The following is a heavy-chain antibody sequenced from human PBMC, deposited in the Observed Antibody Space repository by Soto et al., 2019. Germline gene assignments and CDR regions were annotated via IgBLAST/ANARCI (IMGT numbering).Heavy chain of an antibody. CDR1: GFTFSSYS. V-gene: IGHV3-21*01. CDR3: ARLATVAGTHYYYYGMDV. D-gene: IGHD6-19*01. Sequence: GGSLRLSCAASGFTFSSYSMNWVRQAPGKGLEWVSSISSSSSYIYYADSVKGRFTISRDNAKNSLYLQMNSLRAEDTAVYYCARLATVAGTHYYYYGMDVWGQGTTVTGSS. CDR2: ISSSSSYI. J-gene: IGHJ6*02.